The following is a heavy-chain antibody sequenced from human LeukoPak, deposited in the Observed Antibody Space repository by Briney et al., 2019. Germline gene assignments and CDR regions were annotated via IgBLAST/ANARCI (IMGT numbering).Heavy chain of an antibody. V-gene: IGHV1-18*01. CDR1: GYTFTSYG. CDR3: ARAKDYYGSEDNWFDP. D-gene: IGHD3-10*01. CDR2: ISAYNGNT. Sequence: GASVKVSCKASGYTFTSYGISWVRQAPGQGLEWMGWISAYNGNTNYAQKLQGRVTMTTDTSTSTAYMELRSLRSDDTAVYYCARAKDYYGSEDNWFDPWGQGTLVTVSS. J-gene: IGHJ5*02.